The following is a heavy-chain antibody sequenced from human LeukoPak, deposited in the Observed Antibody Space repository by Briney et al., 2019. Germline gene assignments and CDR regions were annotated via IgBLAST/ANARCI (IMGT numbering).Heavy chain of an antibody. CDR3: ARGRPAFYSSGYYRDAFDI. D-gene: IGHD3-22*01. V-gene: IGHV1-69*05. J-gene: IGHJ3*02. CDR1: GGTFSSYA. Sequence: ASVKVSCKASGGTFSSYAISWVRQAPGQGLERMGGIIPIFGTANYAQKFQGRVTITTDESTSTAYMELSSLRSEDTAVYYCARGRPAFYSSGYYRDAFDIWGQGTMVTVSS. CDR2: IIPIFGTA.